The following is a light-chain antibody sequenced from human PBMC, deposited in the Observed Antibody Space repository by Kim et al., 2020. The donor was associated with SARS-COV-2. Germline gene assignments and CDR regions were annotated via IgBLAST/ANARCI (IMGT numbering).Light chain of an antibody. Sequence: MGQTVRYTCQGDSLGNYYASWYQKKPRQAPVVVIYGRNDRPSGIPDRFSGSNSGNTASLTITGAQAEDEANYYCNSRDSSGNHLVFGGGTQLTVL. CDR2: GRN. V-gene: IGLV3-19*01. CDR1: SLGNYY. J-gene: IGLJ3*02. CDR3: NSRDSSGNHLV.